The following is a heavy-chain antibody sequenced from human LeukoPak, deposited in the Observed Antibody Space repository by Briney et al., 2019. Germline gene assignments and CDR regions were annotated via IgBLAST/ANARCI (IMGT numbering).Heavy chain of an antibody. CDR3: ARGALWFGELSVDY. Sequence: ASVKVSCKASGYTFTGYYMHWVRQAPGQGLEWMGWINPNSGGTNYAQKFQGWVTMTRDTSISTAYMELSRLRSDDTAVYYCARGALWFGELSVDYWGQGTLVTASS. D-gene: IGHD3-10*01. J-gene: IGHJ4*02. CDR2: INPNSGGT. CDR1: GYTFTGYY. V-gene: IGHV1-2*04.